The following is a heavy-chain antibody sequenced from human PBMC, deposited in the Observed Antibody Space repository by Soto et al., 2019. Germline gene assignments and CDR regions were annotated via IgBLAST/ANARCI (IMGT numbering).Heavy chain of an antibody. CDR3: ARARYDSSGYYYFDY. V-gene: IGHV4-59*01. J-gene: IGHJ4*02. Sequence: SETLSLTCTVSGGSISGYYWSWIRQPPGKGLEWIGYIYYSGSSNYNPSLKSRVTIPLDTSKNQSSLRLRSVTAADTAVYYCARARYDSSGYYYFDYWGQGTLVTVSS. CDR1: GGSISGYY. D-gene: IGHD3-22*01. CDR2: IYYSGSS.